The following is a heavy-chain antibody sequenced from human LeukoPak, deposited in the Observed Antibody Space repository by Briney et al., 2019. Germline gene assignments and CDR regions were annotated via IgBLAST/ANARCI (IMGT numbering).Heavy chain of an antibody. CDR1: GYTFPSYA. J-gene: IGHJ4*02. CDR3: ARALVGVTPLDY. CDR2: ISAYNGNT. V-gene: IGHV1-18*01. D-gene: IGHD1-26*01. Sequence: GASVKVSCKASGYTFPSYAITWVRLAPGQGLAWMGWISAYNGNTNNAQKLQGRVTMTTDTSTSTSYMELRSLRSDDTAVYYCARALVGVTPLDYWGQGTLVTVSS.